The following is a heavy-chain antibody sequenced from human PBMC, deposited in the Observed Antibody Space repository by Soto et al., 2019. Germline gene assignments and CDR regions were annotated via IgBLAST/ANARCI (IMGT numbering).Heavy chain of an antibody. CDR2: ISSSSSTI. D-gene: IGHD6-19*01. Sequence: EVQLVESGGGLVQPGGSLRLSCAASGFTFSSYSMNWVRQAPGKGLEWVSYISSSSSTIYYADSVKGQFTISRDNAKNLLYLQMNSLRAEDTAVYYCARVRNGVGSGWYKYYYYYMDVWGKGTTVTVSS. J-gene: IGHJ6*03. CDR1: GFTFSSYS. V-gene: IGHV3-48*01. CDR3: ARVRNGVGSGWYKYYYYYMDV.